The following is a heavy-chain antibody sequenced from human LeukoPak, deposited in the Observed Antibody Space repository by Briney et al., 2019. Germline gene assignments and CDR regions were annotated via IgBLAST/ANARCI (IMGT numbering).Heavy chain of an antibody. D-gene: IGHD6-19*01. CDR3: ARHRAPRLDDSPGINYYYMDV. CDR1: GSRFTIYS. J-gene: IGHJ6*03. Sequence: LGESLPISCMGSGSRFTIYSIGWGRPMPGKGLGWGGIIFTGDSDTRYNPSFQGQVTISADKSISTAYLQWSSLKATDTAMYYCARHRAPRLDDSPGINYYYMDVWGKGTTVTVSS. V-gene: IGHV5-51*01. CDR2: IFTGDSDT.